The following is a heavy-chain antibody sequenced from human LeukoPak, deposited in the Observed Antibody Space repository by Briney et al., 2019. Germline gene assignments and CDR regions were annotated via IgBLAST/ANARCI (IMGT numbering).Heavy chain of an antibody. CDR2: IYYTGNT. J-gene: IGHJ3*02. CDR1: GGSISSYY. V-gene: IGHV4-59*01. D-gene: IGHD3-3*01. CDR3: AREETIFGIPDAFDI. Sequence: SETLSLTCTVSGGSISSYYWSWIRQPPGKGLEWIGYIYYTGNTNYNPSLRSRLTISVDTSKNQFSLKLRSVTAADSALYYCAREETIFGIPDAFDIWGQGTMVTVSS.